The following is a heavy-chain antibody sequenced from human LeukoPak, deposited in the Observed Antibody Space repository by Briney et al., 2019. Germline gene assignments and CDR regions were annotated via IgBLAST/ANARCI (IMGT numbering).Heavy chain of an antibody. CDR3: AKGEVNSSGRNPSGT. V-gene: IGHV3-23*01. CDR2: ISGAGGST. CDR1: GSTFSGYP. J-gene: IGHJ5*02. D-gene: IGHD6-19*01. Sequence: PGGSLRLSCAASGSTFSGYPMTWVRQAPGKGLEWVSTISGAGGSTYYADSVKGRFTISRDNSKNTLYLQMNSLRAEDTAVYYCAKGEVNSSGRNPSGTWGQGTLVTVSS.